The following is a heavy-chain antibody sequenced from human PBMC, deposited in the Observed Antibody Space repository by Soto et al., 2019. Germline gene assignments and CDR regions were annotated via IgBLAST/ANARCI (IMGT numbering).Heavy chain of an antibody. CDR2: ITRDGYNK. Sequence: GGSLRLSCAVSGFILKNYALNWVRQAPGKGLERVASITRDGYNKYYADSVKGRFTISRDNSKNTLSLQMTALRVEDSSVYYCTKSSGGSSSVGMDYWGPGTLVTVSS. D-gene: IGHD6-6*01. CDR1: GFILKNYA. J-gene: IGHJ4*02. CDR3: TKSSGGSSSVGMDY. V-gene: IGHV3-30*04.